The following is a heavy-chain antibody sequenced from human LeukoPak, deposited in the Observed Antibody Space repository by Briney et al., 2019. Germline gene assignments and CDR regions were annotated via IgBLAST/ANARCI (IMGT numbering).Heavy chain of an antibody. D-gene: IGHD2-15*01. CDR2: ISSSGSTI. CDR1: GFTFSSYE. V-gene: IGHV3-48*03. Sequence: GGSLRLSCAASGFTFSSYEMNWVRQAPGKGLEWVSYISSSGSTIYYADSVKGRFTISRDNAKNSLYLQMNSLRAEDRAVYYCARDRGGSWIVDYWGQGTLVTVSS. CDR3: ARDRGGSWIVDY. J-gene: IGHJ4*02.